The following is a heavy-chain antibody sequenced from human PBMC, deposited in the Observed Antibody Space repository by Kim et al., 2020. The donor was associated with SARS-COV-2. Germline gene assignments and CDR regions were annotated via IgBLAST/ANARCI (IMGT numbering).Heavy chain of an antibody. CDR2: IKEDGSVK. J-gene: IGHJ4*02. Sequence: GGSLRLSCAASDFTFRSYWMSWVRQAPGKGLEWVANIKEDGSVKQYVGSVKGRFTISRDNAKNLLYLQMNSLRADDMAVYYCARDGVLSFRSSWDYGGLGSVVTVSS. CDR3: ARDGVLSFRSSWDY. D-gene: IGHD6-13*01. V-gene: IGHV3-7*03. CDR1: DFTFRSYW.